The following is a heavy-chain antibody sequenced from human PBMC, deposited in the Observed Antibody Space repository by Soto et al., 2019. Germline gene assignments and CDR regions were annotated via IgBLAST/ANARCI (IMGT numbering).Heavy chain of an antibody. V-gene: IGHV3-23*01. Sequence: GGSLRLSCVASGFSFGTYAMTWVRQVPGKGLEWVSNISGGIGSTFYADSAKGRFTISRDISKKMLFLHMNGLRGEDTGTYYCAKGAARYFDYWGRGTLVTVSS. CDR3: AKGAARYFDY. D-gene: IGHD1-26*01. CDR1: GFSFGTYA. J-gene: IGHJ4*02. CDR2: ISGGIGST.